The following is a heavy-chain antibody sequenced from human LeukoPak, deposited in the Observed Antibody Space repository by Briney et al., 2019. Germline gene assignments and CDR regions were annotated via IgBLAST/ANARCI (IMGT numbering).Heavy chain of an antibody. V-gene: IGHV4-4*03. CDR3: VVLFRRGSGSYYIDY. CDR1: GGSIDMTNY. Sequence: KAPGTLSLTCGVSGGSIDMTNYWSWIRQPPGKGLEWIGEINRSGSTNYNPSLKSRVTISVDTSKNQFSLKLRSVTAADTAAYYCVVLFRRGSGSYYIDYWGQGTLVTVSS. J-gene: IGHJ4*02. CDR2: INRSGST. D-gene: IGHD3-10*01.